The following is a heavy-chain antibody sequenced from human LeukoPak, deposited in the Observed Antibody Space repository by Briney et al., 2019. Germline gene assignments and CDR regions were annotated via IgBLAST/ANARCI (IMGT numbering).Heavy chain of an antibody. Sequence: ASVKVSCKASGGTFSSYAISWVRQAPGQGLEWMGGIIPIFGTANYAQKFQGRVTITTDESTSTAYVELSSLRSEDTAVYYCARERGYSYGRYFDYWGQGTLVTVSS. CDR3: ARERGYSYGRYFDY. J-gene: IGHJ4*02. CDR1: GGTFSSYA. D-gene: IGHD5-18*01. CDR2: IIPIFGTA. V-gene: IGHV1-69*05.